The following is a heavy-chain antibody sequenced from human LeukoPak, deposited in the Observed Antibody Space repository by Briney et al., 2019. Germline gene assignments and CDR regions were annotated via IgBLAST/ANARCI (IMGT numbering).Heavy chain of an antibody. CDR2: MNPNSGNT. D-gene: IGHD2-2*01. V-gene: IGHV1-8*01. Sequence: GASVKVSCKASGYTFTSYDINWVRQATGQGLEWMGWMNPNSGNTGYAQKFQGRATMTRNTSISTAYMELSSRRSEDTAVYYCARARGIVVVPAATYGMDVWGQGTTVTVSS. J-gene: IGHJ6*02. CDR3: ARARGIVVVPAATYGMDV. CDR1: GYTFTSYD.